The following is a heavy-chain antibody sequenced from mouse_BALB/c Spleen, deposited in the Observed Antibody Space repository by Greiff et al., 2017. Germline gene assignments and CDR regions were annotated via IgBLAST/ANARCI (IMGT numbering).Heavy chain of an antibody. CDR1: GYTFTDYA. CDR2: ISTYYGDA. D-gene: IGHD1-2*01. Sequence: QVQLQQSGAELVRPGVSVKISCKGSGYTFTDYAMHWVQQSHAKSLEWIGVISTYYGDASYNQKFKGKATMTVDKSSSTAYMELARLTSEDSAIYYCARSLCITTATWAMDYWGQGTSVTVSS. V-gene: IGHV1S137*01. CDR3: ARSLCITTATWAMDY. J-gene: IGHJ4*01.